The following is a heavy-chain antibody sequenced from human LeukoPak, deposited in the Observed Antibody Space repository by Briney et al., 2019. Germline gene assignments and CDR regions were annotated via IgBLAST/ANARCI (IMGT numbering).Heavy chain of an antibody. D-gene: IGHD6-6*01. Sequence: ASVKVSCKASGGTFSSYAISWVRQAPGQGLEWMGGIIPIFGTANYAQEFQGRVTITTDESTSTAYMELSSLRSEDTAVYYCARDLRERAASLYAFDIWGQGTMLTVSS. CDR1: GGTFSSYA. CDR3: ARDLRERAASLYAFDI. CDR2: IIPIFGTA. J-gene: IGHJ3*02. V-gene: IGHV1-69*05.